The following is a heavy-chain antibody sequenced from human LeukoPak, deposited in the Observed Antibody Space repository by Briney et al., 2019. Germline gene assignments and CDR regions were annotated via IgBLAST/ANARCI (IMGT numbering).Heavy chain of an antibody. Sequence: GGCLRPSCAASKFSAGSICMTWGRPAPGKWLEWVSLIYSGGGTSYADSVKGGFTISRDNSQNTLFLEINSLRVEHTAVYYCAKGRGFRLWVPWDNWGKGTLITVPS. V-gene: IGHV3-53*01. J-gene: IGHJ4*02. CDR3: AKGRGFRLWVPWDN. CDR1: KFSAGSIC. D-gene: IGHD3-16*01. CDR2: IYSGGGT.